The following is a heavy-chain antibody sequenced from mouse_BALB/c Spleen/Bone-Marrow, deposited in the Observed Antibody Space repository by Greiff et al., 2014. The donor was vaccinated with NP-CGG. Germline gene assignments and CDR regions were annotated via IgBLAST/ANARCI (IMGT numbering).Heavy chain of an antibody. D-gene: IGHD2-1*01. Sequence: EVQREESGAELVKPGASVKLSCTASGFNIKDTYMHWVKQRPEQGLEWIGRIDPANGNTKFDPKFQGKATITADTSSNTAYLQLRRLTSEDTAVYYCAIYYGNYYAKDYWGQGTSVTVSS. CDR3: AIYYGNYYAKDY. CDR2: IDPANGNT. V-gene: IGHV14-3*02. CDR1: GFNIKDTY. J-gene: IGHJ4*01.